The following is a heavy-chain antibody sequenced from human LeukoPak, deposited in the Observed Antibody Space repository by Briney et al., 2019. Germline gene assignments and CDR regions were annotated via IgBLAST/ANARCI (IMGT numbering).Heavy chain of an antibody. CDR2: INPNSGGT. CDR3: ASPRLSGYYLDY. Sequence: ASVKVSCKASGYTFTVYYMHWVRQAPGQGLEWMGRINPNSGGTNYAQKFQGRVTMTRDTSISTAYMELSRLRSDDTAVYYCASPRLSGYYLDYWGQGTLVTVSS. D-gene: IGHD3-3*01. CDR1: GYTFTVYY. V-gene: IGHV1-2*06. J-gene: IGHJ4*02.